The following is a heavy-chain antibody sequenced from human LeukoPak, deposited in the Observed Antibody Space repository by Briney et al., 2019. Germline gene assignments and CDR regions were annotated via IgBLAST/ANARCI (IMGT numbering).Heavy chain of an antibody. V-gene: IGHV3-48*01. D-gene: IGHD6-19*01. Sequence: GGSLRLSCAASGFTFSSYSMNWVRQAPGKGLEWVSYISGSSGTRYYADSVKGRFAISRDNAKNSLYLQMNSLRAEDTAVYYCARAPYTSGWYRGDNDYWGQGTLVTVSS. CDR2: ISGSSGTR. CDR1: GFTFSSYS. J-gene: IGHJ4*02. CDR3: ARAPYTSGWYRGDNDY.